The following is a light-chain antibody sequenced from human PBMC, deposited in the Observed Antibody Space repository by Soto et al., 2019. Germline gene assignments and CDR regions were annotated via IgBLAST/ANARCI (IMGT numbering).Light chain of an antibody. J-gene: IGLJ2*01. Sequence: QSALTQPASVSGSPGQSITISCTGTSSDVGGYNYVSWHQHHPGKAPKLMIYDVSNRPSGVSNRFSGSKSGNTASLTISGLQAEDEADYYCSSYTSSTTVVFGGGTQLTVL. CDR2: DVS. CDR3: SSYTSSTTVV. V-gene: IGLV2-14*03. CDR1: SSDVGGYNY.